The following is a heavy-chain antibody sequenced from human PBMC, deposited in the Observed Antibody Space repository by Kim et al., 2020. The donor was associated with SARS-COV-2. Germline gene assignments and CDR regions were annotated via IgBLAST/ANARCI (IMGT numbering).Heavy chain of an antibody. J-gene: IGHJ4*02. Sequence: GGSLRLSCAASGFTFSSYGMHWVRQAPGKGLEWVAVISYDGSNKYYADSVKGRFTISRDNTKNTLYLQMNSLRAEDTAVYYCARNLQQLRRRDGLLGYWRQRTLVTVSS. CDR3: ARNLQQLRRRDGLLGY. D-gene: IGHD6-13*01. CDR2: ISYDGSNK. CDR1: GFTFSSYG. V-gene: IGHV3-33*05.